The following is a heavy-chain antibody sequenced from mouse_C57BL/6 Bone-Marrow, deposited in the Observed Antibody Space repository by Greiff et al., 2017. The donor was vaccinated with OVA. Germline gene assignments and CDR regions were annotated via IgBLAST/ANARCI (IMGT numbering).Heavy chain of an antibody. J-gene: IGHJ3*01. CDR2: IYPRSGNT. V-gene: IGHV1-81*01. CDR1: GYTFTSYG. CDR3: ALTFAY. Sequence: QVHVKQSGAELARPGASVKLSCKASGYTFTSYGISWVKQRTGQGLEWIGEIYPRSGNTYYNEKFKGKATLTADKSSSTAYMELRSLTSEDSAVYFCALTFAYWGQGTLVTVSA.